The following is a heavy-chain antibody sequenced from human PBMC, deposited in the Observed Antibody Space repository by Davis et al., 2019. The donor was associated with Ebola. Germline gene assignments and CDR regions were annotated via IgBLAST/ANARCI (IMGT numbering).Heavy chain of an antibody. CDR2: IYPGDSDT. Sequence: GGSLRLSCKGSGYSFTSYWIGWVRQMPGKGLEWMGIIYPGDSDTRYTPSFQGQVTISADQSTSTAYLQWSSLKASDTAMYYCARHSGYSSSWYSPGDYYYGMDVWGQGTTVTVSS. J-gene: IGHJ6*02. CDR1: GYSFTSYW. D-gene: IGHD6-13*01. V-gene: IGHV5-51*01. CDR3: ARHSGYSSSWYSPGDYYYGMDV.